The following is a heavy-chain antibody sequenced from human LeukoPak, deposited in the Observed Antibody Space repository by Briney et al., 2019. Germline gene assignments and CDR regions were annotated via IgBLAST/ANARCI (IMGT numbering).Heavy chain of an antibody. J-gene: IGHJ5*02. V-gene: IGHV1-69*05. CDR3: ARAGEEHQLQAANWFDP. CDR2: IIPIFGTA. D-gene: IGHD6-13*01. CDR1: GGTFSSYD. Sequence: SVKVSCKASGGTFSSYDISWVRQAPGQGLEWMGRIIPIFGTANYAQKFQGRVTITTDESTSTAYMELSSLRSEDTAVYYCARAGEEHQLQAANWFDPWGQGTLVTVSS.